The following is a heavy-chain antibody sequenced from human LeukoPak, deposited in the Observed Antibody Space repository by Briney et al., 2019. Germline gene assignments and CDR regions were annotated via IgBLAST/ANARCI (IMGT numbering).Heavy chain of an antibody. J-gene: IGHJ4*02. Sequence: KSSETLSLTCTVSGGSITSLCWSWIRQPPGKGLEWIAYVCYSGSTNYNPSLKSRVTISVDTSKNQFSLKVFSETEADTAVYYCARDGGVGANKVDYWGQGTLVTVSS. V-gene: IGHV4-59*11. CDR1: GGSITSLC. D-gene: IGHD3-16*01. CDR2: VCYSGST. CDR3: ARDGGVGANKVDY.